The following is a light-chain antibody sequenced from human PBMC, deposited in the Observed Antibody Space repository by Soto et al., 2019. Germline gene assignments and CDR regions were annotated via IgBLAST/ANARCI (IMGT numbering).Light chain of an antibody. CDR1: HSVSSSR. CDR3: QQRSNWPQIT. CDR2: GAS. Sequence: EIVVTRSPGTVSLCPGELAARSGSASHSVSSSRLAWYRQNTGQYPRLLIYGASSRATGIPARFSGSGRGSGTGLSLPIRRLTPQDFAAHYCQQRSNWPQITCGQGKRLEIK. V-gene: IGKV3D-20*02. J-gene: IGKJ5*01.